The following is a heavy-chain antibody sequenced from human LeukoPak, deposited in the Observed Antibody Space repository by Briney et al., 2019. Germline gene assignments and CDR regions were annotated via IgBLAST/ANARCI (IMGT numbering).Heavy chain of an antibody. D-gene: IGHD2-21*02. CDR3: ASKWYCGGDCYYQIDF. J-gene: IGHJ4*02. CDR1: GFTFSSYV. CDR2: ISSDGTIK. V-gene: IGHV3-30*03. Sequence: GGSLRLSCATSGFTFSSYVMHWVRQAPGKGLEWVALISSDGTIKYYADSVKGRFTISRDNSKSTLYLQMNSLRTDDTAVYYCASKWYCGGDCYYQIDFWGQGTLVTVSS.